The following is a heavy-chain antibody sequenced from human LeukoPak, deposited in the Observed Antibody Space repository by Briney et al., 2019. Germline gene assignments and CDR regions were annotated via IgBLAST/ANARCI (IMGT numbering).Heavy chain of an antibody. V-gene: IGHV4-4*07. CDR3: ARERGGAYCGGNCYYFGY. CDR1: GGSISGYY. J-gene: IGHJ4*02. D-gene: IGHD2-21*01. Sequence: PSETLSLTCSVSGGSISGYYWSWIRQPAGKGLEWIGRIYISGSTSYNPSLKSRVTMSVDTSKNQFSLKLSSVTAADTAMYYCARERGGAYCGGNCYYFGYWGQGTLVTVSS. CDR2: IYISGST.